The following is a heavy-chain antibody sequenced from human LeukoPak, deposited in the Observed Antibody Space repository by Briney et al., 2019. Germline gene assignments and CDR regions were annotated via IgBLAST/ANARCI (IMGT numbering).Heavy chain of an antibody. V-gene: IGHV4-39*07. CDR2: IYYSGST. D-gene: IGHD3-22*01. CDR3: AATYYYDSSGYYAFDY. J-gene: IGHJ4*02. CDR1: GGSISSSSYY. Sequence: SETLSLTCTVSGGSISSSSYYWGWIRQPPGKGLEWIGSIYYSGSTNYNPSLKSRVTISVDTSKNQFSLKLSSVTAADTAVYYCAATYYYDSSGYYAFDYWGQGTLVTVSS.